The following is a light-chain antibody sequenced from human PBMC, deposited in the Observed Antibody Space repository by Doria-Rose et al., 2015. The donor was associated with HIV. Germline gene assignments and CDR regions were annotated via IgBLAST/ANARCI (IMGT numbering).Light chain of an antibody. CDR1: QGISSW. V-gene: IGKV1D-12*01. J-gene: IGKJ1*01. CDR3: QQSNSFPRT. Sequence: TQSPSSVSASVGDRVSITFQASQGISSWLAWYQQKPDKAPKLLIYSASSLHSDVPSRFSGSGSGTDLTLTINNLQPADFATYCCQQSNSFPRTFGRGTKVEIK. CDR2: SAS.